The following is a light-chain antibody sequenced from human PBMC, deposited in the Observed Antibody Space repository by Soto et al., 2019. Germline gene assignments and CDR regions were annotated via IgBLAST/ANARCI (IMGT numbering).Light chain of an antibody. Sequence: EIVMTQSPATLSVSPGERATLSCRAIQSVRGYLAWYQQKPGQAPRLLMYDASNRASGIQDRFSGSGSGTDFTLTISRLEPEDFAVYYCQQYGTSPLTFGGGTKVDI. J-gene: IGKJ4*01. CDR3: QQYGTSPLT. CDR1: QSVRGY. CDR2: DAS. V-gene: IGKV3-20*01.